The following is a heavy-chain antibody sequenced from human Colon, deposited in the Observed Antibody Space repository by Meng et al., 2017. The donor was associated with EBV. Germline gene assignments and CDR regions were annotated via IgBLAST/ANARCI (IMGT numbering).Heavy chain of an antibody. CDR1: GYTFTSYA. CDR2: ISAYNGNT. D-gene: IGHD5-12*01. V-gene: IGHV1-18*01. J-gene: IGHJ5*02. Sequence: QGELVQCESSLKQPGASVEVSFKASGYTFTSYAMNWARQAPGQELEWMGWISAYNGNTNYAQKLQGRVTMTTDTSTSTAYMELRSLRSDDTAVYYCARNRPRGVATGANWFDPWGQGTLVTVSS. CDR3: ARNRPRGVATGANWFDP.